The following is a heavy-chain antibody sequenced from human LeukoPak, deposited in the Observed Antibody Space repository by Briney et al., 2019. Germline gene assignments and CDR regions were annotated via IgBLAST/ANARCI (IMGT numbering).Heavy chain of an antibody. CDR1: GFTFSTYW. Sequence: PGGSLRLSCAASGFTFSTYWMSWVRQAPGKGLEWVANINQDGSEKYYVDSVKGRFTISRDNAKNSLYLQINSLRAEDTAVYYCARDKRIQVWLPPGNWGQGTLVTVSS. D-gene: IGHD5-18*01. V-gene: IGHV3-7*01. CDR3: ARDKRIQVWLPPGN. J-gene: IGHJ4*02. CDR2: INQDGSEK.